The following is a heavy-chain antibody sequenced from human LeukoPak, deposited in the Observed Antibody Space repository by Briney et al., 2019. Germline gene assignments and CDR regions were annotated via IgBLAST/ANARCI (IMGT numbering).Heavy chain of an antibody. CDR1: GVSINSFF. CDR2: IYNSGST. CDR3: ARDDPSFDGMDV. Sequence: PSETLSLTCNVSGVSINSFFWSWIRQSAGEGLKFLGRIYNSGSTNYNPSLKSRLTVSADTSKNQISLKLTAVTVADTAVYYCARDDPSFDGMDVWGQGTTVIVSS. V-gene: IGHV4-4*07. J-gene: IGHJ6*02.